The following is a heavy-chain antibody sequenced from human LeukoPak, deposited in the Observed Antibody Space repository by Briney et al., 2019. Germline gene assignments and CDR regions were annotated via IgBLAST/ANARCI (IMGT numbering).Heavy chain of an antibody. CDR3: ARDMSGSYSYYFDY. V-gene: IGHV3-9*03. CDR2: ISWNSGSI. CDR1: GFTFSSYE. Sequence: PGGSLRLSCAASGFTFSSYEMNWVRQAPGKGLEWVSGISWNSGSIGYADSVKSRFTISRDNAKNSLYLQMNSLRAEDMALYYCARDMSGSYSYYFDYWGQGTLVTVSS. J-gene: IGHJ4*02. D-gene: IGHD1-26*01.